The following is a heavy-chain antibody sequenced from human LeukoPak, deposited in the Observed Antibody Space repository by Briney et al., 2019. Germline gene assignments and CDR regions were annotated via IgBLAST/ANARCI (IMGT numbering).Heavy chain of an antibody. CDR3: AKARLWFGELDY. D-gene: IGHD3-10*01. Sequence: PGGSLRLSCASSVFTFSSYALSWVRQAPGKGLEWVSAISGSGGSTYYAGSVKGRFTISRDNSKNTLYLQMNSLRAEDTAVYYCAKARLWFGELDYWGQGTLVTVSS. J-gene: IGHJ4*02. CDR1: VFTFSSYA. V-gene: IGHV3-23*01. CDR2: ISGSGGST.